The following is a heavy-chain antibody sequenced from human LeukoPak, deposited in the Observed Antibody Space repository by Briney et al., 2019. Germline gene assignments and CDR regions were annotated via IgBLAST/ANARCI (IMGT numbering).Heavy chain of an antibody. D-gene: IGHD2-2*01. CDR1: GFTFSSYE. CDR2: ITSSGSTI. Sequence: PGGSLRLSCAASGFTFSSYEMNWVRQAPGKGLEWVSYITSSGSTISYADSVKGRFTISRDNAKNSLYLQMNSLRVEDTALYYCARHSGSSDTEAFDYWGQGTLVTVSS. J-gene: IGHJ4*02. V-gene: IGHV3-48*03. CDR3: ARHSGSSDTEAFDY.